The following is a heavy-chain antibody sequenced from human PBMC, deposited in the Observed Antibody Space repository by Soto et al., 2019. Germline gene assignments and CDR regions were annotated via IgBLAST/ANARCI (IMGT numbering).Heavy chain of an antibody. CDR3: ARAVTGPRIFGVVMDY. Sequence: ASVKVSCKASGYTFTSYYMHWVRQAPGQGLEWMGIINPSGGSTSYAQKFQGRVTMTRDTSTSTVYMELSSLRSEDTAVYYCARAVTGPRIFGVVMDYWGQGTLVTVSS. CDR1: GYTFTSYY. J-gene: IGHJ4*02. V-gene: IGHV1-46*01. D-gene: IGHD3-3*01. CDR2: INPSGGST.